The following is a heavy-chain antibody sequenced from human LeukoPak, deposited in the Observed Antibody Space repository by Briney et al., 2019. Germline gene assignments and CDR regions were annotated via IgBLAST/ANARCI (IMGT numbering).Heavy chain of an antibody. D-gene: IGHD5-18*01. V-gene: IGHV4-31*03. CDR1: GGFISGSGHY. CDR3: STGGDTAKGGDS. CDR2: IHPGGSI. J-gene: IGHJ4*02. Sequence: AETLSLTCTVSGGFISGSGHYGTWTRQHPGGGLEWLGFIHPGGSIYYNPSLSGRLTISADTSKNQMSLKLSSVTAADTAVYYCSTGGDTAKGGDSWGQGTLVTVSS.